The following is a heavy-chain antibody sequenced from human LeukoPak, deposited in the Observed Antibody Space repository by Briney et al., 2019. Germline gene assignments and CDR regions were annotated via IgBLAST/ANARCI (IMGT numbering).Heavy chain of an antibody. CDR2: ISGSGGRT. J-gene: IGHJ3*02. CDR1: GFTFSSYA. D-gene: IGHD6-19*01. CDR3: ARRTAVASADRAFDI. Sequence: HPGGSLRLSCAASGFTFSSYAMSWVRQAPGKGLEWVSAISGSGGRTYYADSVKGRFTISRDNAKNTLYLQMDSRRAEDTAVYYCARRTAVASADRAFDIWGQGTMVTVSS. V-gene: IGHV3-23*01.